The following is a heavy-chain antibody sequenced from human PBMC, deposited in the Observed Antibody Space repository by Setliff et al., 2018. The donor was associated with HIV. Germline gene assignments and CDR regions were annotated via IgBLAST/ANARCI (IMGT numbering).Heavy chain of an antibody. CDR2: IYYNGTT. CDR3: AREGGYSNYGNFDY. V-gene: IGHV4-39*07. J-gene: IGHJ4*02. D-gene: IGHD4-4*01. CDR1: GGSISSSSYY. Sequence: PSETLSLTCTVSGGSISSSSYYWGWIRQPPGKGLEWIGSIYYNGTTNYNPSLRSRVTISVDTSQNQFSLRLTSVTAADTAVYYCAREGGYSNYGNFDYWGQGTLVTVSS.